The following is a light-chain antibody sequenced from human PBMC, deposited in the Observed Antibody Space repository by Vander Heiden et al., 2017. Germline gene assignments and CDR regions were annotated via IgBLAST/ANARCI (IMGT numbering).Light chain of an antibody. J-gene: IGLJ2*01. V-gene: IGLV2-8*01. Sequence: QSALNQPPSASGSPGQSVPISCAGTRGDIGAYNTVSWLQHHPGKAPKLVIYDVNKRPSGVPGRFSASKSGNTASLTVSGLQDDDEADYYCTSYAGNNNLVFGGGTTLTV. CDR2: DVN. CDR3: TSYAGNNNLV. CDR1: RGDIGAYNT.